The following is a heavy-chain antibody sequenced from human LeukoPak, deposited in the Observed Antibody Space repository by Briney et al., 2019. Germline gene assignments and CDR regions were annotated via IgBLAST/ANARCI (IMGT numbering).Heavy chain of an antibody. Sequence: GGSLRLSCAASGFTFITYSMSWVRQAPGKGLEWVSGINWNGGSTGYADSVKGRFTISRDNAKNSLYLQMSSLRAEDTALYHCARHGGNGFYYYMDVWGKGTTVTVSS. CDR1: GFTFITYS. J-gene: IGHJ6*03. CDR3: ARHGGNGFYYYMDV. D-gene: IGHD4-23*01. CDR2: INWNGGST. V-gene: IGHV3-20*01.